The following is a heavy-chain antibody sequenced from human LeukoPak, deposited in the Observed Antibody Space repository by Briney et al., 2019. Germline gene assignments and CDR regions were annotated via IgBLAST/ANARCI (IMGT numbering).Heavy chain of an antibody. V-gene: IGHV1-2*02. CDR1: GYTFSGYY. CDR3: ARGGYSGTEKPNDY. Sequence: ASVKVSCKASGYTFSGYYMHWVRQAPGQGLEWMGWINPNSGGTYYTQKFQGRVTMTRDTSISTAYMELSSLRSDDTAVYYCARGGYSGTEKPNDYWGQGTLVTVSS. CDR2: INPNSGGT. D-gene: IGHD1-26*01. J-gene: IGHJ4*02.